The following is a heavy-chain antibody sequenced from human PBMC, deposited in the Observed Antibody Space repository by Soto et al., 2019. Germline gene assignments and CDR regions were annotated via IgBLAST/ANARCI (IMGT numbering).Heavy chain of an antibody. D-gene: IGHD6-6*01. V-gene: IGHV3-21*01. Sequence: GGSLRLSCAASGFTFSSYSMNWVRQAPGKGLEWVSSISSSSSYIYYADSVKGRFTISRDNAKNSLYLQMNSLRAEDTAVYYCAREDTVLAARSAFDIWGQGTMVTVSS. J-gene: IGHJ3*02. CDR1: GFTFSSYS. CDR3: AREDTVLAARSAFDI. CDR2: ISSSSSYI.